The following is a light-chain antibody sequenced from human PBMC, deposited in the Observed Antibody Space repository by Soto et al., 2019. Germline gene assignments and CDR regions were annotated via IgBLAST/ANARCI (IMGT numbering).Light chain of an antibody. CDR3: QKANSFPLT. V-gene: IGKV1-12*01. CDR1: QGLSSW. CDR2: AAS. Sequence: DIQTTKSPSSVSASVGDRVTITVRASQGLSSWVAWYQQKPGAAPKLLIYAASSLQSGVPSRFSGSGSGTYFTLTISSLQPEDFATYYCQKANSFPLTFGGGTKVDIK. J-gene: IGKJ4*01.